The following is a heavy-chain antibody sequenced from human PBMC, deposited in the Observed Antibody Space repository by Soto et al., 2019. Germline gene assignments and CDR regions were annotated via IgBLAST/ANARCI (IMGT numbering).Heavy chain of an antibody. CDR3: ARSQLVGVKNWLDP. CDR1: GYSISSGYY. CDR2: IYHSGST. D-gene: IGHD1-26*01. J-gene: IGHJ5*02. V-gene: IGHV4-38-2*01. Sequence: SETLSLTCAVSGYSISSGYYWGWIRQPPGKGLEWIGSIYHSGSTYYNPSLKSRVTISVDTSKNQFSLKLSSVTAADTAVYYCARSQLVGVKNWLDPWGQGPLVTVYS.